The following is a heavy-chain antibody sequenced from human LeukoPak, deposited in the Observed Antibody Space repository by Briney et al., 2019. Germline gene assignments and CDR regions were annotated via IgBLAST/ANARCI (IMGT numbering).Heavy chain of an antibody. V-gene: IGHV3-30*03. Sequence: GGSLRLSCAASGFSFSSYGMHWVRQAPGKGLEWVAVVSHDGSNTNHADSVKGRLTISRDDSKNTLFLQINTLRAEDTAVYYCARDLRYSPLGTWFDSWGQGTLVTVSS. CDR2: VSHDGSNT. CDR1: GFSFSSYG. CDR3: ARDLRYSPLGTWFDS. D-gene: IGHD4-17*01. J-gene: IGHJ5*01.